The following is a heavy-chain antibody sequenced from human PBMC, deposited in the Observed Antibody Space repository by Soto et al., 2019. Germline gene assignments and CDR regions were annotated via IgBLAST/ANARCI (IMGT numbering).Heavy chain of an antibody. CDR3: AREDYGDYGFDY. CDR1: GFTFSSYW. J-gene: IGHJ4*02. V-gene: IGHV3-7*04. Sequence: EVQLVESGGGLVQPGGSLRLSCAASGFTFSSYWMSWVRQAPGKGLEWVANIKQDGSEKYYVDSVKGRFTISRDNAKNSLYLQRNSLRAEATAVYYRAREDYGDYGFDYWGQGTMVTVSS. CDR2: IKQDGSEK. D-gene: IGHD4-17*01.